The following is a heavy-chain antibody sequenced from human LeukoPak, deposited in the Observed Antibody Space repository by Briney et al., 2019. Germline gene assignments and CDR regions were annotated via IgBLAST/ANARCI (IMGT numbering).Heavy chain of an antibody. V-gene: IGHV4-59*08. D-gene: IGHD1-26*01. J-gene: IGHJ5*02. CDR3: ARRGGNYYGWFDP. CDR1: GDSISSDY. CDR2: IYYSGST. Sequence: PPETLSLTCTVSGDSISSDYWSWIRQPPGKGLEWIGYIYYSGSTNYNPSLESRVTISLDTSRNQFSLKLSSVTAADTAVYFCARRGGNYYGWFDPWGQGTLVTVSS.